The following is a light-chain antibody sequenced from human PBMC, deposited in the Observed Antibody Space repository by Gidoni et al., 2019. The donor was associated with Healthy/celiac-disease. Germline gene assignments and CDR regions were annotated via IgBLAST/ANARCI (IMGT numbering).Light chain of an antibody. J-gene: IGLJ2*01. CDR3: QSYDSSLSGWV. CDR2: GNS. Sequence: QSVLTQPPSVSGAPGPRVAISCTGSSSNLGAGYDVHWYQHLPGTVPKLLIYGNSNRPSGVPDRFSGSTSGTSASLAITGLQAEDEADYYCQSYDSSLSGWVFGGGTKLTVL. CDR1: SSNLGAGYD. V-gene: IGLV1-40*01.